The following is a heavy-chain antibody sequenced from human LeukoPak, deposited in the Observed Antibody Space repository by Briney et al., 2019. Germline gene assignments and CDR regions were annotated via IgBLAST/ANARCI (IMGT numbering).Heavy chain of an antibody. J-gene: IGHJ4*02. CDR2: ISSSSSYI. D-gene: IGHD6-19*01. CDR1: GFTFSNAW. CDR3: ASPGVGSGWAFDY. Sequence: PGGSLRLSCAASGFTFSNAWMSWVRQAPGKGLEWVSSISSSSSYIYYADSVKGRFTISRDNAKNSLYLQMNSLRAEDTAVYYCASPGVGSGWAFDYWGQGTLVTVSS. V-gene: IGHV3-21*01.